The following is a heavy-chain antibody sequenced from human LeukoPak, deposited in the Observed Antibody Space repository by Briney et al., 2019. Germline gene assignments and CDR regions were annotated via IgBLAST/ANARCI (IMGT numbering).Heavy chain of an antibody. J-gene: IGHJ6*02. CDR2: IYYSGST. CDR1: GGSISSYY. Sequence: SETLSLTCTVSGGSISSYYWSWIRQPPGQGLEWIGYIYYSGSTNYNPSLKSRVTISVDRSKNQFSLKLSSVTAADTAVYYCARGAVTTSGYYYYGMDVWGQGTTVTVSS. V-gene: IGHV4-59*12. D-gene: IGHD4-4*01. CDR3: ARGAVTTSGYYYYGMDV.